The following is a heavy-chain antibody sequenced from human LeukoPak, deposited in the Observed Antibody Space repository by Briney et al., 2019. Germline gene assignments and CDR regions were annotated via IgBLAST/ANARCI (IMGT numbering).Heavy chain of an antibody. Sequence: ASVKVSCKASGYTFTSYGISWGRQAPGQGLEWMGCISAYNGNTNYAQKLQGRVTMTTDTSTSTAYMELRSLRSDDTAVYYCARRGSYYTYYYGMDVRGQGTTVTVSS. J-gene: IGHJ6*02. D-gene: IGHD1-26*01. CDR3: ARRGSYYTYYYGMDV. CDR2: ISAYNGNT. CDR1: GYTFTSYG. V-gene: IGHV1-18*01.